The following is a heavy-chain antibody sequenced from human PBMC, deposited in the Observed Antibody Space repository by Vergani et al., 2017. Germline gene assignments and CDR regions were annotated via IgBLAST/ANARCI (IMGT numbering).Heavy chain of an antibody. CDR2: IKSKTDGGTT. CDR3: TTEGNYYGNAFDI. D-gene: IGHD1-26*01. V-gene: IGHV3-15*01. Sequence: EVLLVESGGGLVKPGGSLRLSCAASGFTFNNAWMNWVRQAPGKGLEWVGRIKSKTDGGTTDYAALVKGRFTISRDDSKNTLYLQINSLKTEDTAVYYCTTEGNYYGNAFDIWGQGTMVTGSS. J-gene: IGHJ3*02. CDR1: GFTFNNAW.